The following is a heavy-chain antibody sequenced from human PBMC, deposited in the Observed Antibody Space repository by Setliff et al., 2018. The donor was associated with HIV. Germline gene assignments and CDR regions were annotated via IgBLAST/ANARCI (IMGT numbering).Heavy chain of an antibody. Sequence: TSETLSLTCTVSGGSVSDTSYYWGWIRQPPGKGLEWLANVYYSGGTYYNPSLNSRVTISVDTSRNQFPLKLTSVTAADTALYFCARLGDSGYDFRGYFDYWGQGKLVT. CDR3: ARLGDSGYDFRGYFDY. J-gene: IGHJ4*02. V-gene: IGHV4-39*01. CDR1: GGSVSDTSYY. D-gene: IGHD5-12*01. CDR2: VYYSGGT.